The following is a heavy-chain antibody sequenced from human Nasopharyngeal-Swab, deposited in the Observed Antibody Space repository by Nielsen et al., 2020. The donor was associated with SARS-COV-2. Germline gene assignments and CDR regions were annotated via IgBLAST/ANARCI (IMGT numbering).Heavy chain of an antibody. CDR3: ARRGDYIWGSYRKPIDY. J-gene: IGHJ4*02. Sequence: WIRQPPGKGLEWIGEINHSGSTNYNPSLKSRVTISVDTSKNQFSLKLSSVTAADTAVYYCARRGDYIWGSYRKPIDYWGQGTPVTVSS. D-gene: IGHD3-16*02. CDR2: INHSGST. V-gene: IGHV4-34*01.